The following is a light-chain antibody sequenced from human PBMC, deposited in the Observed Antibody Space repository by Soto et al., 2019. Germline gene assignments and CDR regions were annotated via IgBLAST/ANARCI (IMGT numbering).Light chain of an antibody. J-gene: IGKJ1*01. V-gene: IGKV1-39*01. Sequence: DIQMTQSPSSRSASVGDRVTITCRESQNINNYLNWYQQKPGKAPKLLIYAASSLQSGVPSGFSGSGSGTDFTLTISSLQPEDFATYYCQQSYSTLWGTCGQGTKVDIK. CDR2: AAS. CDR1: QNINNY. CDR3: QQSYSTLWGT.